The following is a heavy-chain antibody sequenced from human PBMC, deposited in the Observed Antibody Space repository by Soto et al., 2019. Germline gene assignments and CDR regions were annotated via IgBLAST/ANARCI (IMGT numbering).Heavy chain of an antibody. Sequence: QVHLQESGPDLVRPSETLSLTCSFFGGSISSDNWWSWVRQTPGKGLEWIGEIYHSGNTNYNPSLKSRVTISVDESKNQFSLKVTSVTAADTALYYCARLSASSKLRGVVINWGQGTQVTVSS. CDR3: ARLSASSKLRGVVIN. V-gene: IGHV4-4*02. D-gene: IGHD3-10*01. CDR1: GGSISSDNW. CDR2: IYHSGNT. J-gene: IGHJ4*02.